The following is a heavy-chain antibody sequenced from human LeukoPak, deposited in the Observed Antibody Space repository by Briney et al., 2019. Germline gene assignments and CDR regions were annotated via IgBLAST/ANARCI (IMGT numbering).Heavy chain of an antibody. D-gene: IGHD3-9*01. CDR3: AKDSLTDIDY. J-gene: IGHJ4*02. V-gene: IGHV3-30*02. Sequence: GGSLRLSCTASGFTFSIYGMYWVCQAPGKGLEWVAFIRHDGTIKYYADSVKGRFTISRDNSENTLYLQLNSLRAEDTAVYYCAKDSLTDIDYWGQGTLVTVSS. CDR2: IRHDGTIK. CDR1: GFTFSIYG.